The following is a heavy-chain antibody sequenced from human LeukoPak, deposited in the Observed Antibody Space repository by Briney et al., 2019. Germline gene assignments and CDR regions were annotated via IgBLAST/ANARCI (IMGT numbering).Heavy chain of an antibody. CDR1: GYTFTSYD. V-gene: IGHV1-8*01. D-gene: IGHD3-3*01. CDR3: ARDRGSGYLYYMDV. J-gene: IGHJ6*03. Sequence: GASVKVSCKASGYTFTSYDINWMRQATGQGLEWMGWMNPNSGNTGYAQKFQGRVTMTRNTSISTAYMELSSLRSEDTAVYYCARDRGSGYLYYMDVWGKGTTVTVSS. CDR2: MNPNSGNT.